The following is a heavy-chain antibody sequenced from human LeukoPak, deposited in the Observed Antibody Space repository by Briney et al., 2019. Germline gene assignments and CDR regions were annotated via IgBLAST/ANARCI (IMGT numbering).Heavy chain of an antibody. J-gene: IGHJ3*02. D-gene: IGHD5-24*01. V-gene: IGHV3-33*06. CDR2: IWFDGTNK. CDR3: AKVQEETDAFDI. Sequence: GGSLILSCAASGFTFSSYGMHWVRQAPGKGLEWVAVIWFDGTNKYYADSVKGRFTISRDNSKNTLYLQMNSLRAEDTAVYYCAKVQEETDAFDIWGQGTMVTVSS. CDR1: GFTFSSYG.